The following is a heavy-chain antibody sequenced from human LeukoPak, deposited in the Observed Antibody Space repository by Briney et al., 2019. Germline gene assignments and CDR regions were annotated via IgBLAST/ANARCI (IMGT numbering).Heavy chain of an antibody. Sequence: GGSLRLSCTASRFSFSTYGMHWVRQAPGKGLEWVAVISYDGTKKYYADFVKGRFTISRDNSKNTLYLQMNFLRAEDTAMYYCVKPGDYDSSGYYNYFDYWGQGTLVTVSS. CDR3: VKPGDYDSSGYYNYFDY. D-gene: IGHD3-22*01. V-gene: IGHV3-30*18. J-gene: IGHJ4*02. CDR1: RFSFSTYG. CDR2: ISYDGTKK.